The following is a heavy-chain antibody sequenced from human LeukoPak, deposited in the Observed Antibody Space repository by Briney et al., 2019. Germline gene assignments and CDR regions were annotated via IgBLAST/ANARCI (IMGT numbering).Heavy chain of an antibody. CDR2: ISAYNGNT. D-gene: IGHD3-16*01. V-gene: IGHV1-18*01. J-gene: IGHJ6*03. CDR1: GYTFTSYG. Sequence: ASVKVSCKASGYTFTSYGISWVRQAPGQGLEWMGWISAYNGNTNYAQKLQGRVTMTTDTSTSTAYMELRSLRSDDTAVYYCAREVGLHYYYYMDVWGKGTTVTVSS. CDR3: AREVGLHYYYYMDV.